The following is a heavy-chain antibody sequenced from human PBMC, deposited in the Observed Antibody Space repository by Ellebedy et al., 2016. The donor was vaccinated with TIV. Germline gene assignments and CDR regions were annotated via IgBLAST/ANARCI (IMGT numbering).Heavy chain of an antibody. J-gene: IGHJ4*02. D-gene: IGHD1-26*01. Sequence: AASVKVSCKASGYTFTNKHYIHWVRQAPGQGLEWMGIINPGDGTTTYARKFQGRVTMTRDTSTSTVYMELGSLRSDDTAVYYCARGGRYSGSYNFDHWGQGSLVTVSS. CDR1: GYTFTNKHY. CDR2: INPGDGTT. CDR3: ARGGRYSGSYNFDH. V-gene: IGHV1-46*01.